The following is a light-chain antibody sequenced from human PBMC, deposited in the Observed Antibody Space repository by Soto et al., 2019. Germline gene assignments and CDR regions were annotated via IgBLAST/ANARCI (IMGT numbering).Light chain of an antibody. V-gene: IGKV3-11*01. CDR1: QSVSSY. CDR2: DAS. J-gene: IGKJ1*01. Sequence: EIVLTQSPATLSLSPGERATLSCRASQSVSSYLAWYQQKPGQAPRLLISDASNRATGIPSRFSGSGSGTDFTLTISSLEPEDFAVYYCQQRSSGWTF. CDR3: QQRSSGWT.